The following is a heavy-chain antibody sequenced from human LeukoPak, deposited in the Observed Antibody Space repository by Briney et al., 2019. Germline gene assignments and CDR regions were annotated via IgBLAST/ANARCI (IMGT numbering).Heavy chain of an antibody. Sequence: SETLSLTCAVYGGSFSGYYWSWIRQAPGKGLEWIGYIYYSGDTNYNPSLKSRVTVSVDTSKNQFSLKLTSVTAADTAVYYCASSIVGATWAYNWFDPWGQGTLVTVSS. CDR1: GGSFSGYY. CDR3: ASSIVGATWAYNWFDP. CDR2: IYYSGDT. J-gene: IGHJ5*02. D-gene: IGHD1-26*01. V-gene: IGHV4-59*01.